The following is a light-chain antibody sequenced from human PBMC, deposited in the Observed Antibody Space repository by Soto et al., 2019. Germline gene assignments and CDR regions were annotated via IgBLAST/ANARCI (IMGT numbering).Light chain of an antibody. CDR3: VAWDDRLYGQV. Sequence: QSVVTQPPSASGTPGQRVTISCSGSTSNIGSNYVYWYEQLPGTAPKLLIYKNSQRPSGVPDRISGSKSGTSASLAISGLRSEDEADYYCVAWDDRLYGQVFGGGTQLTVL. CDR1: TSNIGSNY. V-gene: IGLV1-47*01. CDR2: KNS. J-gene: IGLJ3*02.